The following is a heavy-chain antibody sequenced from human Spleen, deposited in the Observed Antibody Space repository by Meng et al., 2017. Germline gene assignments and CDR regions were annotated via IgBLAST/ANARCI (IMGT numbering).Heavy chain of an antibody. CDR2: IHFSGST. D-gene: IGHD2-21*01. Sequence: QVQLQESVPGLEKHSQTLSLTCTVSGSSIRSDGYCWSWIRQPPGKGLECVGYIHFSGSTYYNPSLNSRITISVDMSRNQFSLRLTSVTSADMAVYYCARVNSDCGGVMCYKGWFDPWGQGTLVTVSS. J-gene: IGHJ5*02. CDR1: GSSIRSDGYC. CDR3: ARVNSDCGGVMCYKGWFDP. V-gene: IGHV4-30-4*01.